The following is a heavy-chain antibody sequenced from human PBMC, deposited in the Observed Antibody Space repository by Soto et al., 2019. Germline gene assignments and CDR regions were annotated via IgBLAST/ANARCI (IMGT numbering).Heavy chain of an antibody. Sequence: QVQLVESGGGVVQPGRSLRLSCAASGFTFSSYAMHWVRQAPGKGLEWVAVISYDGSNKYYADSVKGRFTISRDNSKNTLYMKMNSLRAEDPAVYYCARLSTPNWGQGTLVTVSS. V-gene: IGHV3-30-3*01. D-gene: IGHD1-1*01. CDR2: ISYDGSNK. CDR3: ARLSTPN. J-gene: IGHJ4*02. CDR1: GFTFSSYA.